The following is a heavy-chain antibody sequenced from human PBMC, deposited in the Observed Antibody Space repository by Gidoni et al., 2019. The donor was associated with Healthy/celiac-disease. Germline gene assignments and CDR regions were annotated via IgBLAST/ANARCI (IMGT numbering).Heavy chain of an antibody. CDR3: AREVIKRVTTGDYHYYGMDV. J-gene: IGHJ6*02. V-gene: IGHV3-33*01. D-gene: IGHD2-21*02. CDR2: IWYDGSNQ. Sequence: SYDMHWVRQAPGKGLEWVASIWYDGSNQDYADSVKGRFTISRDKSKNKLYLQMHSLRAEDTAVYYCAREVIKRVTTGDYHYYGMDVWGQGTTVTVSS. CDR1: SYD.